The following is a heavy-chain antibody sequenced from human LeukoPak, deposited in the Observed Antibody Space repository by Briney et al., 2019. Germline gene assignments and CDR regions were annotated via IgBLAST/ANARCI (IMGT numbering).Heavy chain of an antibody. CDR1: GFTFSSYA. V-gene: IGHV3-64D*09. D-gene: IGHD6-13*01. Sequence: PGGSLRLPCSASGFTFSSYAMHWVRQAPGKGLEYVSAISSNGGRTNYADSVKGRFTISRDNSKNTLYLQMSSLRAEDTAVYYCVKDHSSSSWYFFFDYWGQGTLVTVSS. CDR2: ISSNGGRT. J-gene: IGHJ4*02. CDR3: VKDHSSSSWYFFFDY.